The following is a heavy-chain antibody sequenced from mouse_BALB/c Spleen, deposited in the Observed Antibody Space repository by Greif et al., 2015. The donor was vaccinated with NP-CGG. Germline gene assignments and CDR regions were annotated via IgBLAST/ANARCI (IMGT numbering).Heavy chain of an antibody. CDR1: GYTFTDYY. CDR2: IYPGSGNT. CDR3: ARSIYYGNPYYAMDY. Sequence: VQLQESGPELVKPGASVKISCEASGYTFTDYYINWLKQKPGQGLEWIGWIYPGSGNTKYNEKFKGKATLTVDTSSSTAYMQLSSLTSEDTAVYFCARSIYYGNPYYAMDYWGQGTSVTVSS. V-gene: IGHV1-84*02. D-gene: IGHD2-1*01. J-gene: IGHJ4*01.